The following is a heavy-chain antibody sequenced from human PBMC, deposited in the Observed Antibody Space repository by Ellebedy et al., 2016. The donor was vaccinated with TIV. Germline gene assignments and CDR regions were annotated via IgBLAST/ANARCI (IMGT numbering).Heavy chain of an antibody. V-gene: IGHV3-48*03. Sequence: GESLKISCAASGFTFSSSEMNWVRQAPGKGLEWVSYISSSGSTIYYADSVKGRFTISRDNAKNSLYLQMNSRRAEDTAGYYCARGTAYWGQGTLVTVSS. J-gene: IGHJ4*02. CDR2: ISSSGSTI. CDR3: ARGTAY. D-gene: IGHD1-1*01. CDR1: GFTFSSSE.